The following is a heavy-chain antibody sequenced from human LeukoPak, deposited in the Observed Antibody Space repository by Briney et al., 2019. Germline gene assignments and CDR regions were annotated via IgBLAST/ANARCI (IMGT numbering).Heavy chain of an antibody. J-gene: IGHJ4*02. V-gene: IGHV4-39*01. Sequence: SETLSLTCTVSGGSISSSSYYWGWIREPPGKGLEWIGSIYYSGSTYYNPSLKSRVTISVDTSENQFSLKLSSVTAADTAVYYCARRIAAAGMVLDYWGQGTLVTVSS. CDR2: IYYSGST. D-gene: IGHD6-13*01. CDR1: GGSISSSSYY. CDR3: ARRIAAAGMVLDY.